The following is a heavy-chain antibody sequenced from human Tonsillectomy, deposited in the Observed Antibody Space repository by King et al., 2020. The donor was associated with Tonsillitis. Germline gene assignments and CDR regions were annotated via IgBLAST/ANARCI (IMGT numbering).Heavy chain of an antibody. V-gene: IGHV4-30-2*01. D-gene: IGHD2-2*01. J-gene: IGHJ5*02. CDR1: GGSISSGGYS. Sequence: QLQESGSGLVKPSQTLSLTCAVSGGSISSGGYSWSWIRQPPGQGLEWIGYIYHSGSTYYNPSLKSRVTISVDRSKNQFSLKLSSVTAADTAVYYCARGVVPAAMYWFDPWGQGTLVTVSS. CDR3: ARGVVPAAMYWFDP. CDR2: IYHSGST.